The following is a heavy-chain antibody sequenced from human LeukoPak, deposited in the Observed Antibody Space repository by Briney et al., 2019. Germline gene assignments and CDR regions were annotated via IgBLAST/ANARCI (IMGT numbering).Heavy chain of an antibody. D-gene: IGHD5-18*01. V-gene: IGHV4-34*01. J-gene: IGHJ3*02. CDR3: ARGRGYSYGYFSAFDI. CDR2: INHSGST. CDR1: GGSFSGYY. Sequence: SETLSLTCAVYGGSFSGYYWSWIRQPPGKGLEWIGEINHSGSTNYNPSLKSRVTISVDTSKNQFSLKLSSVTAADTAVYYCARGRGYSYGYFSAFDIWGQGTMVTVSS.